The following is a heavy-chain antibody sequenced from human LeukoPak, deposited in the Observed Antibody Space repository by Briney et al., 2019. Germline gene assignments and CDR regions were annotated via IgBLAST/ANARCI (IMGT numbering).Heavy chain of an antibody. D-gene: IGHD4-23*01. V-gene: IGHV1-18*01. CDR1: GYTFTSYG. CDR2: ISAYNGNT. CDR3: ATLTTVVTHAYDY. J-gene: IGHJ4*02. Sequence: ASVKVSCKASGYTFTSYGISWVRQAPGQGLEWMGWISAYNGNTNYAQKLQGRVTITADKSTSTAYMELSSLRSEDTAVYYCATLTTVVTHAYDYWGQGTLVTVSS.